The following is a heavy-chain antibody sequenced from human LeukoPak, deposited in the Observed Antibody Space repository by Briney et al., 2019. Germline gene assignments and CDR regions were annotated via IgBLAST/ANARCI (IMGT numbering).Heavy chain of an antibody. CDR2: ISYDGSNK. V-gene: IGHV3-30-3*01. Sequence: PGRSLRLSCAASGFTFSSYAMHWVRQAPGKGLEWVAVISYDGSNKYYADSVKGRFTISRDNSKNTLYLQMNSLRAEDTAVYYCAREGSSGGWNYYYYGMDVWGQGTTVTVPS. J-gene: IGHJ6*02. CDR1: GFTFSSYA. D-gene: IGHD3-22*01. CDR3: AREGSSGGWNYYYYGMDV.